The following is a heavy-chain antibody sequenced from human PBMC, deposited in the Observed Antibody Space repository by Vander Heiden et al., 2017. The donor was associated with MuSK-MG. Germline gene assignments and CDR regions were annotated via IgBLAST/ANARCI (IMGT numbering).Heavy chain of an antibody. V-gene: IGHV4-38-2*01. D-gene: IGHD3-3*01. CDR2: IYHSGRN. CDR3: ATLSSDNFWSGYWD. CDR1: GYSISSGYY. J-gene: IGHJ4*02. Sequence: QVQLQESGPGLVKPSETLSLTCAVSGYSISSGYYWGWIRQPPGKGLEWIGSIYHSGRNYYNPVRKSRVTISVDTSKNQLSRKLRSVTAEATAVYYCATLSSDNFWSGYWDWCQGTMVTVSS.